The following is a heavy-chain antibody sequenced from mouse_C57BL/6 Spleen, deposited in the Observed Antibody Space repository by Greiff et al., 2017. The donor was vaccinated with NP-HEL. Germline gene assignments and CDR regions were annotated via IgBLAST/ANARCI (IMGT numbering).Heavy chain of an antibody. D-gene: IGHD1-1*01. V-gene: IGHV10-1*01. J-gene: IGHJ1*03. CDR1: GFSFNTYA. Sequence: EVKLVESGGGLVQPKGSLKLSCAASGFSFNTYAMNWVRQAPGKGLEWVARIRSKSNNYATYYADSVKDRFTISRDDSESMLYLQMNNLKTEDTAMYSGVRRGLFGWYFDVWGTGTTVTVSS. CDR3: VRRGLFGWYFDV. CDR2: IRSKSNNYAT.